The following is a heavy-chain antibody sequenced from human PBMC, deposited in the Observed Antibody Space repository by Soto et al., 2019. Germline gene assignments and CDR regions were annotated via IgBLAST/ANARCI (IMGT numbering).Heavy chain of an antibody. V-gene: IGHV4-31*03. Sequence: SETLSLTCTVSGDSISRGAYYWTWIRHSPAKGLEWIVYIYYSGSTYYNPSLKSRVTISVDTSKNQFSLKLSSVTAADTAVYYCARYIALSGTFYFDYWGQGALVTVSS. CDR2: IYYSGST. D-gene: IGHD6-19*01. J-gene: IGHJ4*02. CDR1: GDSISRGAYY. CDR3: ARYIALSGTFYFDY.